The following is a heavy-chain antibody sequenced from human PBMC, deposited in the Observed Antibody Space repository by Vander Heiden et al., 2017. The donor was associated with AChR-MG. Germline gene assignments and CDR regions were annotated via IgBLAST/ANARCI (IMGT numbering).Heavy chain of an antibody. D-gene: IGHD4-4*01. J-gene: IGHJ6*02. V-gene: IGHV1-69*01. CDR1: GGPFSSYA. CDR3: ASPTVTNQFYYYYGMDV. CDR2: IIPIFGTA. Sequence: QVQLVQSGAEVKKPGSSVTVSCKASGGPFSSYAISWVRQAPGQGLEWMGGIIPIFGTANYAQKCQGRVTITADESTSTAYMELSSLRSEDTAVYYCASPTVTNQFYYYYGMDVWGQGTTVTVSS.